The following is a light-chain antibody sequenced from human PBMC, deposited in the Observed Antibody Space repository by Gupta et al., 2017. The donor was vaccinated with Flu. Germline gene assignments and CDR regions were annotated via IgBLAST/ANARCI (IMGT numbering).Light chain of an antibody. J-gene: IGLJ1*01. CDR1: SSDVGRSNS. CDR2: DVS. Sequence: QSALPQPASVSGSPGQSTNISCTGTSSDVGRSNSVSWYRQHPGKAPNLIIYDVSSRPSGVSSRFSGSKSGNTASLTISGLQAEDETDYYCSSYTSTNTFYVFGTGTKVTVL. V-gene: IGLV2-14*01. CDR3: SSYTSTNTFYV.